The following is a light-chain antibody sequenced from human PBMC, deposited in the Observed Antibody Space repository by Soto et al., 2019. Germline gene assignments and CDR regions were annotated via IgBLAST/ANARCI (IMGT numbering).Light chain of an antibody. Sequence: DIQMTQSPSTLSASVGDRVTITCRASQSVSVWVAWYQQKPGKPPKLLIYMAPSLESGVPSRFSGSGSGTEFTLTISSLQPDDFATYYCQQYNVYWTFGQGTRVEVK. CDR3: QQYNVYWT. J-gene: IGKJ1*01. CDR2: MAP. V-gene: IGKV1-5*03. CDR1: QSVSVW.